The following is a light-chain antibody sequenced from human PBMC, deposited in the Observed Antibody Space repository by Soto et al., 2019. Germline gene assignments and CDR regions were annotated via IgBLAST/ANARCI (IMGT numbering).Light chain of an antibody. J-gene: IGKJ1*01. CDR3: QHYNSYSEA. Sequence: DIQMTQSPSNLSGSVGDRVTITCRASQTISSWLAWYQQKPGKAPKLLIYKASTLKSGVPSRFSGSGSGTDFTLTISSLHPDDFATYDCQHYNSYSEAFGQGTKVDIK. V-gene: IGKV1-5*03. CDR2: KAS. CDR1: QTISSW.